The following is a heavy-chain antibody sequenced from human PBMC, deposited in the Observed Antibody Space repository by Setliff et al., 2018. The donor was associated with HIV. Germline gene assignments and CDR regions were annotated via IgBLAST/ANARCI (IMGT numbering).Heavy chain of an antibody. CDR2: IIPIFGTA. D-gene: IGHD2-15*01. V-gene: IGHV1-69*05. CDR3: ARGSVESYYYYYMDV. J-gene: IGHJ6*03. CDR1: GGTFRKYA. Sequence: SVKVSCKASGGTFRKYAISWVRQAPGQGLEWMGGIIPIFGTAKYAQKFQGRVTITTDESTSTAYMELSSLRSEDTAVYYCARGSVESYYYYYMDVWGKGTTVTVSS.